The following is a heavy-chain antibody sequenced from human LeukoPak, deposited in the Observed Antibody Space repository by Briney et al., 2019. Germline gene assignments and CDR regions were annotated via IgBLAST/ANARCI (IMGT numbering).Heavy chain of an antibody. J-gene: IGHJ6*03. Sequence: KLGESLKISCQSFGYNFTPYWIVWVRQMPGKGLEWMGITFAGYSYTIYSPSFQGQVTISVDKSISTAYLQWSSLKASDTAMYYCARHDGEFRRDGYNSYYYYYMDVWGKGTTVTVSS. V-gene: IGHV5-51*01. D-gene: IGHD5-24*01. CDR1: GYNFTPYW. CDR3: ARHDGEFRRDGYNSYYYYYMDV. CDR2: TFAGYSYT.